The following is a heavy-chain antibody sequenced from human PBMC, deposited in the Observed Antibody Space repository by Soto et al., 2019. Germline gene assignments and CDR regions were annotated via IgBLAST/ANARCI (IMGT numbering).Heavy chain of an antibody. J-gene: IGHJ3*02. CDR2: IWYDGSNK. V-gene: IGHV3-30*02. CDR1: GFTFSRYG. Sequence: VGSLRLSCAASGFTFSRYGMHWVRQAPGKGLEWVAVIWYDGSNKYYEDSVRGRFTISRDNSQNTLYLQLNRLRAEDTALYYCAKDLYSNYGDAFDIWGQGTMVTVSS. CDR3: AKDLYSNYGDAFDI. D-gene: IGHD4-4*01.